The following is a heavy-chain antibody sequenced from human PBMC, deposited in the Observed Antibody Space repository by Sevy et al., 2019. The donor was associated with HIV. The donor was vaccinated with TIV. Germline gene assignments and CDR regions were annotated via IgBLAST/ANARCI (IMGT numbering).Heavy chain of an antibody. J-gene: IGHJ2*01. Sequence: GGSLRLSCAASGFTFSDFYMTWIRQTPGRGLEWLSYISSSDPTNGNTIYSADSVKGRFTISRVNAKKALYLQMNSLRAEDTAVYYCAREGSLRYLDLWGRGTLVTVSS. CDR2: ISSSDPTNGNTI. CDR1: GFTFSDFY. D-gene: IGHD3-10*01. CDR3: AREGSLRYLDL. V-gene: IGHV3-11*01.